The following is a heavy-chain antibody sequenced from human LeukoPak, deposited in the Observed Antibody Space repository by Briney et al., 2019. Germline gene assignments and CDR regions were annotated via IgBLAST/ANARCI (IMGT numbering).Heavy chain of an antibody. V-gene: IGHV3-64*01. J-gene: IGHJ4*02. CDR3: ARGPRQPSGYYYLAASFFDY. CDR1: GFTFSSYA. D-gene: IGHD3-22*01. CDR2: VSSNGGST. Sequence: GGSLRLSCAASGFTFSSYAMHWVRQAPGKGLGYVSAVSSNGGSTYYANSVKGRFTISRDNSKNTLYLQMGSLRAEDMAVYYCARGPRQPSGYYYLAASFFDYWGQGTLVTVSS.